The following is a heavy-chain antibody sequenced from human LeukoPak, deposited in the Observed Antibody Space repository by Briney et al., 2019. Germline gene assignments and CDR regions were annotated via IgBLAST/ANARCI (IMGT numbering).Heavy chain of an antibody. V-gene: IGHV4-39*01. Sequence: PSETLSLTCTVSGGSISSSSYYWGWIRQPPGKGLEWIGNIYYSGSTYYNPSLKSRVTISVDTSRNQFSLKLSSVTAADTAVYYCARTSLRAYGFDIWGQGTMVTVSS. J-gene: IGHJ3*02. CDR2: IYYSGST. CDR1: GGSISSSSYY. CDR3: ARTSLRAYGFDI. D-gene: IGHD2-2*01.